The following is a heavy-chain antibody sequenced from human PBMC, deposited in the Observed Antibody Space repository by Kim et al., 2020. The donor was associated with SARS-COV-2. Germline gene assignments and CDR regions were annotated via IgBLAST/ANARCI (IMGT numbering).Heavy chain of an antibody. CDR3: ARLVAAADLDY. D-gene: IGHD6-13*01. V-gene: IGHV5-51*01. CDR2: T. Sequence: TRYSPSFQGQVTISADKSISTAYLQWSSLKASDTAMYYCARLVAAADLDYWGQGTLVTVSS. J-gene: IGHJ4*02.